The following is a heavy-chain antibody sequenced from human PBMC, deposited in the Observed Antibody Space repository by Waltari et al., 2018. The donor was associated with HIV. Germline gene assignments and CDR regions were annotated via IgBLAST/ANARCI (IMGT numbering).Heavy chain of an antibody. J-gene: IGHJ6*02. CDR3: ASPLDNDQVSVVAYYYGMDV. D-gene: IGHD2-15*01. Sequence: QVQLVQSGAEVKKPGASVKVSCKASGYTFTRYYIHWVRQAPGQGLEWMGIINPRGGSTNYAKNFQGRITTTRDTSTSTVYMELSSLRSEDTAVYYCASPLDNDQVSVVAYYYGMDVWGQGTTVTVSS. CDR1: GYTFTRYY. V-gene: IGHV1-46*01. CDR2: INPRGGST.